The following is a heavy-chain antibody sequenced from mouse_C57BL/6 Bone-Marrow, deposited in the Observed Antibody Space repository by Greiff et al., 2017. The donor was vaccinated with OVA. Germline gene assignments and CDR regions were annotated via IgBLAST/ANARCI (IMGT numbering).Heavy chain of an antibody. V-gene: IGHV1-59*01. Sequence: VQLQQPGAELVRPGTSVKLSCKASGYTFTSYWMHWVKQRPGQGLEWIGVIDPSDSYTNYNQKFKGKATLTVDTSSSTAYMQLSSLTSEDSAVYYCARRDLLWSLFAYWGQGTLVTVSA. CDR3: ARRDLLWSLFAY. J-gene: IGHJ3*01. D-gene: IGHD2-1*01. CDR2: IDPSDSYT. CDR1: GYTFTSYW.